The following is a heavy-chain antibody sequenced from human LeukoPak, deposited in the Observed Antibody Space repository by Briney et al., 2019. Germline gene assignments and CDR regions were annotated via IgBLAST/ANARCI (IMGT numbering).Heavy chain of an antibody. J-gene: IGHJ4*02. V-gene: IGHV3-7*01. CDR3: ARDLWDSSSNYYFDY. D-gene: IGHD6-6*01. CDR2: IKQDGSEK. Sequence: GGSLRLSCAASGFTFSSYWMSWVRQAPGKGLEWVANIKQDGSEKYYVDSVKGRFTTSRDNAKNSLYLQMNSLRAEDTAVYYCARDLWDSSSNYYFDYWGQGTLVTVSS. CDR1: GFTFSSYW.